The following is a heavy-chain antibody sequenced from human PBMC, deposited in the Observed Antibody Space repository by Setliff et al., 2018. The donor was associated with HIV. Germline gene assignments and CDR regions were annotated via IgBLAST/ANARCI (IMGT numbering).Heavy chain of an antibody. CDR3: ARGQYCGGDCYSV. D-gene: IGHD2-21*02. Sequence: ASVKVSCKASGYTFTGYYMHWVRQAPGQGLEWMGWINPNSGDTNYAQKFQGRVTMTRDTSISTAYMELSRLRSDDTAVYCCARGQYCGGDCYSVWGQGTLVTVSS. J-gene: IGHJ4*02. CDR1: GYTFTGYY. V-gene: IGHV1-2*02. CDR2: INPNSGDT.